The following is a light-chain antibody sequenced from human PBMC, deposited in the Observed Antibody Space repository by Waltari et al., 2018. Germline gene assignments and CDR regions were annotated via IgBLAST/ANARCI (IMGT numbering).Light chain of an antibody. CDR2: QDN. CDR1: QLGSKY. J-gene: IGLJ2*01. CDR3: QAWDSTTAV. Sequence: SFELTQSPSVSVSLGQPATITCAGDQLGSKYVSWYKQKPGQSPVLVVYQDNRRPSWIPERFSGSNSGSTATLIISGTQAMDEADYYCQAWDSTTAVFGGGTKLTVL. V-gene: IGLV3-1*01.